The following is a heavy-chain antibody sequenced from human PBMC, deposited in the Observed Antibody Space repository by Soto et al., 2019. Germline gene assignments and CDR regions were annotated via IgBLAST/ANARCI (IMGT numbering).Heavy chain of an antibody. D-gene: IGHD6-6*01. Sequence: SVKVSCKASGGTFSSYAISWVRQAPGQGLEWMGGIIPIFGTANYAQKFQGRVTITADESTSTAYMELSSLRSEDTAVYYCATGPTPGGQLVQSATYYYYGMDVWGQGTTVTVSS. V-gene: IGHV1-69*13. CDR1: GGTFSSYA. J-gene: IGHJ6*02. CDR3: ATGPTPGGQLVQSATYYYYGMDV. CDR2: IIPIFGTA.